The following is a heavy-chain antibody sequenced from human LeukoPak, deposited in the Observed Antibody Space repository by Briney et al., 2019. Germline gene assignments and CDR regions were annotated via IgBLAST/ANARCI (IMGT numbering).Heavy chain of an antibody. D-gene: IGHD2-15*01. CDR1: GFTFSSYA. V-gene: IGHV3-23*01. J-gene: IGHJ4*02. CDR2: VNDGGDST. CDR3: AKSTGGSCYSGSGC. Sequence: GGSLRLSCAASGFTFSSYAMSWVRQAPGKGLDWVSVVNDGGDSTYYAGSVKGRFTIPRDNSKNTLYLQMNSLRAEDTAVYYCAKSTGGSCYSGSGCWGQGTLVTVSS.